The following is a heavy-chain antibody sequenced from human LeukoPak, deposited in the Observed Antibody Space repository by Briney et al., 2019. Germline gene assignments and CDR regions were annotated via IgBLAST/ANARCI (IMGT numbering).Heavy chain of an antibody. D-gene: IGHD6-6*01. J-gene: IGHJ4*02. V-gene: IGHV3-21*01. CDR1: GFTFSSYS. Sequence: PGGSLRLSCAASGFTFSSYSMNWVRQAPGKGLEWVSSISSSSSYIYYADSVKGRFTISRDNAKNSLYLQMNSLRAEDTAVYYCARDEYSSFSPFDYWGQGNLVTVSS. CDR2: ISSSSSYI. CDR3: ARDEYSSFSPFDY.